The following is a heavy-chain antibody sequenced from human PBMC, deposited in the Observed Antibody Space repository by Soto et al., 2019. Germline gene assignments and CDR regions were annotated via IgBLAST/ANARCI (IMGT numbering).Heavy chain of an antibody. D-gene: IGHD3-3*01. J-gene: IGHJ4*02. CDR1: GYTFTSYG. CDR3: AKVRSEFLEWLPHPVDY. Sequence: EASVKVSCKASGYTFTSYGISWVRQAPGQGLEWMGWISAYNGNTNYAQKLQGRVTITADKSTSTAYMELRSLRSEDTAVYYCAKVRSEFLEWLPHPVDYWGQGTLVTVSS. CDR2: ISAYNGNT. V-gene: IGHV1-18*01.